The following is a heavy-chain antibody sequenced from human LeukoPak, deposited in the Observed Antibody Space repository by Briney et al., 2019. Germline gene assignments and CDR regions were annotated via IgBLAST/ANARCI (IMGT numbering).Heavy chain of an antibody. V-gene: IGHV4-28*01. CDR2: IYYSGST. CDR1: GYSISSSNW. CDR3: ARNPSYDSSRTDV. J-gene: IGHJ6*02. D-gene: IGHD3-3*01. Sequence: SDTLSLTCAVSGYSISSSNWWGWIRQPPGKGLEWIGYIYYSGSTYHNPSLKSRVTMSVDTSKNQFSLKLSSVTAVDTAVYYCARNPSYDSSRTDVWGQGTTVTVSS.